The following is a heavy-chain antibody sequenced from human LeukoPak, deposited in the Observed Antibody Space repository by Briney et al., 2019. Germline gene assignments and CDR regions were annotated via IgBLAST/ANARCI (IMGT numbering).Heavy chain of an antibody. J-gene: IGHJ4*02. V-gene: IGHV3-7*03. CDR3: ARDGARRPLGY. CDR2: IKEDGSEK. D-gene: IGHD1-26*01. Sequence: GGSLRLSCVGSGFAFSSNWMSWVRQAPGRGLEWVANIKEDGSEKYYVASVKGRFTISRANAKNSLYLQMNSLRAEDTAMYYCARDGARRPLGYWGQGTLVTVSS. CDR1: GFAFSSNW.